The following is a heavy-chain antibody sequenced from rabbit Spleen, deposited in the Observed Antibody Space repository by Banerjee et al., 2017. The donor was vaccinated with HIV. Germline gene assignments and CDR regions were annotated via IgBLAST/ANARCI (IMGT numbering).Heavy chain of an antibody. J-gene: IGHJ4*01. V-gene: IGHV1S7*01. CDR2: IDPVFGIT. Sequence: HLKESGGGLVQPGGSLKLSCTASGFTLSSYYMNWVRQAPGKGLEWIGYIDPVFGITYYANWVSGRFSISRENAQNTVFLQMTSLTAADTATHFCARGVYDDYDTYYFDLWGPGTLVTVS. D-gene: IGHD2-1*01. CDR1: GFTLSSYY. CDR3: ARGVYDDYDTYYFDL.